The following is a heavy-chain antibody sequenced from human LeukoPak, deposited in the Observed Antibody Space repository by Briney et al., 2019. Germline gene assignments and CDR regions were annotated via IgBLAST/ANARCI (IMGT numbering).Heavy chain of an antibody. CDR1: GFTFSTYA. CDR3: AKGVNYFVLEY. V-gene: IGHV3-23*01. D-gene: IGHD3-10*02. J-gene: IGHJ4*02. CDR2: LSPSGGIT. Sequence: PGGSLRLSCAASGFTFSTYAMSWVRQAPGKGLEWVSALSPSGGITYYEDSVKGRFTISRDNSKNTLYLQMNSLSAEDTAAYYCAKGVNYFVLEYWGQGTLVTISS.